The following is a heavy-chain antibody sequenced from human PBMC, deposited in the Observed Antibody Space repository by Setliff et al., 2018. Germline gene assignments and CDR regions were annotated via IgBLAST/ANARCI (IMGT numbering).Heavy chain of an antibody. CDR2: IYPADSDS. CDR3: ARKRGYYDILTGYYTNYYYYMDV. CDR1: GYSFTTYW. J-gene: IGHJ6*03. D-gene: IGHD3-9*01. V-gene: IGHV5-51*01. Sequence: PGESLKISCECSGYSFTTYWIAWVRRVPGKGLEWLGIIYPADSDSRYSPYFQGQVTISADKSISTAYLQWKSLKASDTAMYYCARKRGYYDILTGYYTNYYYYMDVWGKGTTVTVSS.